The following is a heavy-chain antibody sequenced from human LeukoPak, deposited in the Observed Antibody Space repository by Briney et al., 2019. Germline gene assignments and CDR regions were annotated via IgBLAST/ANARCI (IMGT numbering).Heavy chain of an antibody. CDR3: ARDPSNSGYDYLYYFDY. CDR2: INPDNGGT. D-gene: IGHD5-12*01. Sequence: ASVKVSCKASGYTFTGYYMHWVRQAPGQGLEWMGWINPDNGGTNYAQKFQGRATMTRDMSISTAYMELSRLRSDDAAVYYCARDPSNSGYDYLYYFDYWGQGTLVTVSS. V-gene: IGHV1-2*02. J-gene: IGHJ4*02. CDR1: GYTFTGYY.